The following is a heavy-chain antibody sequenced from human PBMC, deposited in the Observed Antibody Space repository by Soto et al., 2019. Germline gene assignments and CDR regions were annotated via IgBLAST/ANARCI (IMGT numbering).Heavy chain of an antibody. CDR1: GFTFSSYG. Sequence: QVQLVESGGGVVQPGRSLRLSCAASGFTFSSYGMHWVRQAPGKGLEWVAVISYDGSNKYYANSVKGRFTISRDNSKNTLYLQMNSLRAEDTAVYYCAKDGGDIVVVLAAIFDAFDIWGQGTMVTVSS. CDR3: AKDGGDIVVVLAAIFDAFDI. V-gene: IGHV3-30*18. CDR2: ISYDGSNK. D-gene: IGHD2-15*01. J-gene: IGHJ3*02.